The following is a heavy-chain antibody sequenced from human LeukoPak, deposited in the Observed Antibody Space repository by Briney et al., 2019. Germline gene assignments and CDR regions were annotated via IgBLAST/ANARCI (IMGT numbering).Heavy chain of an antibody. CDR1: GITFSDYW. J-gene: IGHJ4*02. CDR3: AGGWGWHTDH. V-gene: IGHV3-7*01. Sequence: GSLGLSCAASGITFSDYWMPWVRQAPGKGLEWVANIKPDGSERNYVDSVKGRFTISRDNAKKSLSLQMNSLRTEDTAVYYCAGGWGWHTDHWGQGTLVTVSS. D-gene: IGHD7-27*01. CDR2: IKPDGSER.